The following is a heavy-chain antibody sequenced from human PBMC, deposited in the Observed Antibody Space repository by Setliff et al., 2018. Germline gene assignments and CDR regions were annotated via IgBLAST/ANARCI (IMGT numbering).Heavy chain of an antibody. CDR3: ARTAYYGSGTFPYYYYDYLDV. Sequence: ASVKVSCKASGYTFTGHFLHWVRQAPGQGLEWMGRIKPNTGGTTYAQKFLGRVTMTGVTSINTAYMELSGLRSDDTAVYYCARTAYYGSGTFPYYYYDYLDVWGKGTTVTVSS. D-gene: IGHD3-10*01. V-gene: IGHV1-2*06. CDR2: IKPNTGGT. J-gene: IGHJ6*03. CDR1: GYTFTGHF.